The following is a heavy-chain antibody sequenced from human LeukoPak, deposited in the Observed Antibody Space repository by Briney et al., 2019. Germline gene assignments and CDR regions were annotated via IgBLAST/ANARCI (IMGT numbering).Heavy chain of an antibody. CDR2: ISYDGSNK. Sequence: PGRSLRLSCAASGFTFSSYAMHWVRQAPGKGLEWVAVISYDGSNKYYADSVKGRFTISRDNSKNTLYLQMNSLRAEDTAVYYCATPSHYYYYYMDVWGKGTTVTVSS. V-gene: IGHV3-30-3*01. CDR3: ATPSHYYYYYMDV. J-gene: IGHJ6*03. CDR1: GFTFSSYA.